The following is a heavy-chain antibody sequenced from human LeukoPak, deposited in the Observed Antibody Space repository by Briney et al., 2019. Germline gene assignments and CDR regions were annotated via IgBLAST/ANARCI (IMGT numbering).Heavy chain of an antibody. CDR2: INPSGGST. J-gene: IGHJ4*02. CDR3: ARGYSHGRGFDY. CDR1: GYTFTSYY. D-gene: IGHD5-18*01. Sequence: ASVKVSCKASGYTFTSYYMHWVRQAPGQGLEWMGIINPSGGSTSYAQKFQGRVTMIRDTSTSTVYMELSSLRSEDTAVCYCARGYSHGRGFDYWGQGTLVTVSS. V-gene: IGHV1-46*01.